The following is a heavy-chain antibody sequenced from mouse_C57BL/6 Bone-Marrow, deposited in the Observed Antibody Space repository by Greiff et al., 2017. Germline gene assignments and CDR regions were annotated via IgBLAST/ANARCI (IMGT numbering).Heavy chain of an antibody. D-gene: IGHD2-3*01. CDR3: ARRDGYYPWYFDV. Sequence: QVQLQQPGAELVRPGTSVKLSCKASGYTFTSYWMHWVKQRPGQGLEWIGVIDPSDSYTNYNQKFKGKATLTVDTSSSTAYMQLSSLTSEDSAVYYCARRDGYYPWYFDVWGTGTTVTVSS. V-gene: IGHV1-59*01. CDR2: IDPSDSYT. CDR1: GYTFTSYW. J-gene: IGHJ1*03.